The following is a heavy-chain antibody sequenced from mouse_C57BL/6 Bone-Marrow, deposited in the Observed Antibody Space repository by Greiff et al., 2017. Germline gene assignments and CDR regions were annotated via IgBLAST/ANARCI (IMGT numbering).Heavy chain of an antibody. CDR3: ARDYDYAMDY. CDR1: GYTFTSYW. Sequence: QVQLQQPGAELVKPGASVKLSCKASGYTFTSYWMQWVKQRPGQGLEWIGEIDPSDSYTNYNQKFKGKATLTVDTSSSTAYMQLSSLTSEDSAVYYCARDYDYAMDYWGQGTSVNVSS. V-gene: IGHV1-50*01. J-gene: IGHJ4*01. CDR2: IDPSDSYT. D-gene: IGHD2-4*01.